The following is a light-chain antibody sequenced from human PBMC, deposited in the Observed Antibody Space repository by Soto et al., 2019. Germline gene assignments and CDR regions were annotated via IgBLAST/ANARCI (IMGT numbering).Light chain of an antibody. J-gene: IGKJ2*01. V-gene: IGKV2D-29*01. CDR3: MQRIDLPPT. Sequence: DIVMTQTPLSLSVTPGQAASISCKSSQTARHSDGRTYLYWYRQKPGQPPQLLIYEVSNRFSGVTERFSGSGSGTDFTLNISRVEADDVGVYYCMQRIDLPPTFGQGTKLEIK. CDR2: EVS. CDR1: QTARHSDGRTY.